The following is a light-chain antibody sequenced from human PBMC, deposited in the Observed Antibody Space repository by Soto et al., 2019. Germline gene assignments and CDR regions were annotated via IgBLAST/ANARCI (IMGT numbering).Light chain of an antibody. V-gene: IGKV3-20*01. CDR2: SVS. CDR1: QPASRQY. CDR3: QDFDSPQWT. J-gene: IGKJ1*01. Sequence: VLTQSPDTLSLSPGDRATLSCRANQPASRQYLSWYQQRPGQPPRLLIYSVSMRADGIPDRFSGSGSGSEFTLTINRLEPEDFAVYYCQDFDSPQWTFGQGTKIE.